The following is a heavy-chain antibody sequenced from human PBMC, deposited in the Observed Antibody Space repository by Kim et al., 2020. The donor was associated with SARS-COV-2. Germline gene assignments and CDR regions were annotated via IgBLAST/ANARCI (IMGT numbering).Heavy chain of an antibody. J-gene: IGHJ4*02. CDR2: INAGNGNT. D-gene: IGHD6-19*01. CDR1: GYTFTSYA. CDR3: ARGLWWGCSGWYVRDGVDY. V-gene: IGHV1-3*01. Sequence: ASVKVSCKASGYTFTSYAMHWVRQAPGQRLEWMGWINAGNGNTKYSQKFQGRVTITRDTSASTAYMELSSLRSEDTAVYYCARGLWWGCSGWYVRDGVDYWGQGTLGTVSS.